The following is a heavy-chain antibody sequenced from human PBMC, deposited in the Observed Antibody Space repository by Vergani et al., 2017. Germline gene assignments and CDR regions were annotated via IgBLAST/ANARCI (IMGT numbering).Heavy chain of an antibody. D-gene: IGHD3-22*01. CDR1: GFTFSSYS. CDR2: ISSSSSYI. Sequence: VQLVESGGGLVKPGGSLRLSCAASGFTFSSYSMNWVRQAPGKGLEWVSSISSSSSYIYYADSVKGRFTISRDNSKNTLSLQMNSLTAEDTAIYYCAGPQGTSAYYYGGFDYWGQGILVTVSS. V-gene: IGHV3-21*04. J-gene: IGHJ4*02. CDR3: AGPQGTSAYYYGGFDY.